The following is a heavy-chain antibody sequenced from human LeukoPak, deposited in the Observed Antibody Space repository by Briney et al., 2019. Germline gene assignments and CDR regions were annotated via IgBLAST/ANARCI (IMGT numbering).Heavy chain of an antibody. CDR1: GFTFSSYA. V-gene: IGHV3-64D*09. J-gene: IGHJ4*02. CDR3: VSTYYFDSSGYYPFDY. D-gene: IGHD3-22*01. Sequence: GGSLRLSCSASGFTFSSYAMHWVRQAPGKGLEYVSCISSNGGSTDYTDSVKGRFTISRDNSKNTLYLQMSTLRVEDTAVYYCVSTYYFDSSGYYPFDYWGQGTQVTVSS. CDR2: ISSNGGST.